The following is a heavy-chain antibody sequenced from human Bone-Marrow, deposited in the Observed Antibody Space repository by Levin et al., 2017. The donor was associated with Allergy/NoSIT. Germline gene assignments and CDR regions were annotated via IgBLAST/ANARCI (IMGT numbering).Heavy chain of an antibody. Sequence: ASVKVSCKASGYTFTGYNIHWVRQAPGQGLEWMGRINPNSGATNYAQKFHGRVIMTRDTSINTAYMELSRLRSDDTAVYYCARDMSNWSASDYWGQGTLVTVSS. CDR3: ARDMSNWSASDY. CDR1: GYTFTGYN. J-gene: IGHJ4*02. D-gene: IGHD3-3*01. CDR2: INPNSGAT. V-gene: IGHV1-2*06.